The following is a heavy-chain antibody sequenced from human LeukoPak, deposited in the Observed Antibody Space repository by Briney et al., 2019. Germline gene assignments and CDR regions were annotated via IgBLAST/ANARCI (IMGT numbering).Heavy chain of an antibody. CDR3: AAAFDI. J-gene: IGHJ3*02. Sequence: GGSLRLSCAASGFTFSSYGMHWVRLARGKGLEWVAFIRYDGSNKYYADSVKGRFTISRDNSKNTLYLQMNSLRAEDTAVYYYAAAFDIWGQGTMVTVSS. CDR2: IRYDGSNK. V-gene: IGHV3-30*02. CDR1: GFTFSSYG.